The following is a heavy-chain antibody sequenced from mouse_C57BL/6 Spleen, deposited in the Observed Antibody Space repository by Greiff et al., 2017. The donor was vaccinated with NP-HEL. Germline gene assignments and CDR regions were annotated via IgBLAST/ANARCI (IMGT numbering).Heavy chain of an antibody. CDR1: GYTFTDYE. J-gene: IGHJ4*01. CDR2: IDPETGGT. Sequence: QVQLKESGAELVRPGASVTLSCKASGYTFTDYEMHWVKQTPVHGLEWIGAIDPETGGTAYNQKFKGKAILTADKSSSTAYMELRSLTSEDSAVYYCTRDSNYGYYAMDYWGQGTSVTVSS. CDR3: TRDSNYGYYAMDY. D-gene: IGHD2-5*01. V-gene: IGHV1-15*01.